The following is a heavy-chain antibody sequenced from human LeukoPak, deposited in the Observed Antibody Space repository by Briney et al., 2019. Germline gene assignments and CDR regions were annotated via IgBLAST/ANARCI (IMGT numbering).Heavy chain of an antibody. J-gene: IGHJ4*02. CDR3: ARGDMVRGVIIPYFGY. CDR1: GGSISSYY. V-gene: IGHV4-59*01. Sequence: SETLSLTCTVSGGSISSYYWSWIRQPPGKGLEWIGYIYYSGSTNYNPSLKSRVTISVDTSKNQFSLKLSSVTAADTAVYYCARGDMVRGVIIPYFGYWGQGTLVTVSS. D-gene: IGHD3-10*01. CDR2: IYYSGST.